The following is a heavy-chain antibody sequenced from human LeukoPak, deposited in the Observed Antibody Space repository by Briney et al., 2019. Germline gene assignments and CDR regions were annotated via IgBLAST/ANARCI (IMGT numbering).Heavy chain of an antibody. J-gene: IGHJ4*02. CDR1: GFTFSSYW. CDR2: INSDGSST. D-gene: IGHD1-26*01. Sequence: PGGSLRLSCAASGFTFSSYWMHWVRHAPGKGLVWVSRINSDGSSTSYADSVKGRFTISGDNAKNSLYLQMNSLRAEDTAVYYCARKVGATDYWGQGTLVTVSS. CDR3: ARKVGATDY. V-gene: IGHV3-74*01.